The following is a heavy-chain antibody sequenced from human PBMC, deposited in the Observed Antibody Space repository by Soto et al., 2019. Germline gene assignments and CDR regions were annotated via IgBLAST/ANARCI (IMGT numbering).Heavy chain of an antibody. V-gene: IGHV1-3*01. CDR1: GYTFTSYA. CDR2: INAGNGNT. D-gene: IGHD6-19*01. J-gene: IGHJ4*02. CDR3: ARDLGGWPDY. Sequence: QVQLVQSGADVKKPGASVKVSCKASGYTFTSYAIHWVRQAPGQRVEWMGWINAGNGNTKYSQKFQDRVTITRDPSASTAYMELSSLRSEDTAVYYCARDLGGWPDYWGQGTLVTVSS.